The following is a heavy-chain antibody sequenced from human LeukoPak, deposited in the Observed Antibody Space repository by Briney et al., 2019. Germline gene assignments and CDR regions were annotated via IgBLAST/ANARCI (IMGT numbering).Heavy chain of an antibody. Sequence: ASVKVSCKASGYTFTGYYMHWVRHAPGQGLEWMGWINPNSGGTNYAQKFQGRVTMTRDTSISTAYMELSRLRSDDTAVYYCARGHIVGASMSNYWGQGTLVTVSS. V-gene: IGHV1-2*02. CDR3: ARGHIVGASMSNY. D-gene: IGHD1-26*01. CDR1: GYTFTGYY. CDR2: INPNSGGT. J-gene: IGHJ4*02.